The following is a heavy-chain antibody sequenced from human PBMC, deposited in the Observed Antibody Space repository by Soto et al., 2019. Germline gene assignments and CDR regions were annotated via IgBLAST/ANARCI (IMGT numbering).Heavy chain of an antibody. CDR1: GFSLSTSGVG. CDR2: IYWDDDK. V-gene: IGHV2-5*02. Sequence: QITLKESGPTLVKPTQTLTLTCTFSGFSLSTSGVGVGWIRQPPGKALEWLALIYWDDDKRYSPSLKSRLTNTKDPPKNQVVLTMPTMDPVDTATYYCAHSQGIAAPGTGWFDPWGQGTLVTVSS. D-gene: IGHD6-13*01. J-gene: IGHJ5*02. CDR3: AHSQGIAAPGTGWFDP.